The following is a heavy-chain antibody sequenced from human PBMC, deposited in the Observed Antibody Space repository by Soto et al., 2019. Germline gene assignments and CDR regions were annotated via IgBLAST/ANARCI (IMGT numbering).Heavy chain of an antibody. CDR2: IDWDDYK. CDR3: ARQDSGSHYPGDFDI. J-gene: IGHJ3*02. D-gene: IGHD1-26*01. V-gene: IGHV2-70*01. CDR1: LFSLSTSGMC. Sequence: SVPTLGNPTHTLTLTCTFSLFSLSTSGMCVSCIRQPPGKALEWLSLIDWDDYKYYSTSLKTRLTISKDTSKNQVVLTMTNMEPVDTAKYYCARQDSGSHYPGDFDIWGPGTMV.